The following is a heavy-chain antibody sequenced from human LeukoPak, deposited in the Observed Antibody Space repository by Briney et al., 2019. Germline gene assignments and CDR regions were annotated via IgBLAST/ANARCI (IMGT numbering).Heavy chain of an antibody. D-gene: IGHD1-14*01. J-gene: IGHJ4*02. Sequence: PGGSLRLSCAASGFTFSSYEMNWVRQAPGKGLEWVSYISSSGSTIYYADSVKGRFTISRDNAKNSLYLQMNSLRAEDTAVYYCARALFNFGNLWGQGTLVTVSS. CDR1: GFTFSSYE. V-gene: IGHV3-48*03. CDR3: ARALFNFGNL. CDR2: ISSSGSTI.